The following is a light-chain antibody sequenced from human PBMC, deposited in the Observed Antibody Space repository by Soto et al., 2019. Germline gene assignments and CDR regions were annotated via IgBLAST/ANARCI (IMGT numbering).Light chain of an antibody. V-gene: IGLV2-14*01. CDR3: NSYGSTSTRYV. CDR2: EVS. J-gene: IGLJ1*01. CDR1: RSDVGGYNY. Sequence: QSALTQPACVSGSRGQSITISCTGTRSDVGGYNYVSWYQQHPGKAPKLMIYEVSNRPSGVSNRFSGSKSGNTASLTISGLQAEDEADYFCNSYGSTSTRYVFGTGTKLTAL.